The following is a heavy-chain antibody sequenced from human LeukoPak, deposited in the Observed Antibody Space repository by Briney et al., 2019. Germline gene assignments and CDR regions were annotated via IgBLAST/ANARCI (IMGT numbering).Heavy chain of an antibody. CDR3: AKGRLRCTGSSCYPDAFDV. CDR2: ISSSSSYI. D-gene: IGHD2-2*01. V-gene: IGHV3-21*04. CDR1: GFTFNHYT. Sequence: PGGSLRLSCGASGFTFNHYTMNWVRQAPGKGLEWVASISSSSSYIYYADSVKGRFTISRDSIKNTLYLQINSLRVDDTAVYYCAKGRLRCTGSSCYPDAFDVWGQGTMVTVSS. J-gene: IGHJ3*01.